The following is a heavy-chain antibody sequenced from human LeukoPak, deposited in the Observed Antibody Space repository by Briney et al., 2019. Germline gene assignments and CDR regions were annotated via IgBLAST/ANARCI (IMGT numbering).Heavy chain of an antibody. CDR1: GYTFTSYD. Sequence: ASVKVSCKASGYTFTSYDINWVRQATGQGLEWMGWMNPNSGNTGYAQEFQGRVTMTRNTSISTAYMELSSLRSEGTAVYYCASPPPFYDYWGQGTLVTVSS. CDR2: MNPNSGNT. V-gene: IGHV1-8*01. J-gene: IGHJ4*02. CDR3: ASPPPFYDY.